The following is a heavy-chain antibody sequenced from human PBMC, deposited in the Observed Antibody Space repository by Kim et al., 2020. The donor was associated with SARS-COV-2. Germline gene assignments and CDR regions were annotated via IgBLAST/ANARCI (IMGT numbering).Heavy chain of an antibody. V-gene: IGHV3-23*01. CDR1: GFTFSSYA. CDR2: VSGSGGST. Sequence: GGSLRLSCAASGFTFSSYAMSWVRQAPGKGLEWVSAVSGSGGSTDYADSVKGRFTISRDNSKNTLYLQMNSLRAEDTAVYYCAKDQTYYDILTGYYMGNYFDYWGQGTLVTVSS. CDR3: AKDQTYYDILTGYYMGNYFDY. J-gene: IGHJ4*02. D-gene: IGHD3-9*01.